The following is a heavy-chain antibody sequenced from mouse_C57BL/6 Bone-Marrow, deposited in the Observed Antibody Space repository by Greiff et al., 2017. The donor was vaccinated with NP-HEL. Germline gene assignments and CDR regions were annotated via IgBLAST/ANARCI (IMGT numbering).Heavy chain of an antibody. J-gene: IGHJ1*03. CDR1: GYTFTGYW. CDR2: ILPGSGST. Sequence: VKLMESGAELMKPGASVKLSCKATGYTFTGYWIEWVKQRPGHGLEWIGEILPGSGSTNYNEKFKGKATFTADTSSNTAYMQLSSLTTEDSAIYYCARWGRVIYYGSGDWYFDVWGTGTTVTVSS. D-gene: IGHD1-1*01. CDR3: ARWGRVIYYGSGDWYFDV. V-gene: IGHV1-9*01.